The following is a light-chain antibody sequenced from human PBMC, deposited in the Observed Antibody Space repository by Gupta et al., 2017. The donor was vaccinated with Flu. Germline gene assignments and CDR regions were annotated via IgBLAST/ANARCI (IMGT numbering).Light chain of an antibody. J-gene: IGKJ3*01. Sequence: IVTTSSLSSSPVTPGEPASISCSTSHSLLHSNAYNYLGWYLQKPGQSPQLLIYVGSHWGCGVPERFSGSGSSTDFTLKISRVKAEDVGVYYCMQNLQDPLTFGPGTKVDIK. CDR1: HSLLHSNAYNY. CDR2: VGS. V-gene: IGKV2-28*01. CDR3: MQNLQDPLT.